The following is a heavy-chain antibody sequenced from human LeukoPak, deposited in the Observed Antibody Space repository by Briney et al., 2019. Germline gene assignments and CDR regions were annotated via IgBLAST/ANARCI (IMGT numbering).Heavy chain of an antibody. D-gene: IGHD2-2*01. CDR1: GGSFSGYY. V-gene: IGHV4-34*01. J-gene: IGHJ4*02. CDR3: ARAPANGPAARIFDY. Sequence: SDTLSLTCAVYGGSFSGYYWSWIRQPPGKGLEWIGEINHSGSTNYNPSLKSRVTISVDTSKNQFSLKLSSVTAADTAVYYCARAPANGPAARIFDYWGQGTLVTVSS. CDR2: INHSGST.